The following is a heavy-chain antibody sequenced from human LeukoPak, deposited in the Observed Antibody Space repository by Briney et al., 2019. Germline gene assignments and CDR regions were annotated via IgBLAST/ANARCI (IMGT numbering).Heavy chain of an antibody. Sequence: GGSLRLSCAASGFTFSSYSMNWVRQAPGKGLEWVSSISSGSSYIYYADSVKGRFTISRDNAKNSLYLQMNSLRAEDTAVHYCARDLYSSSVEGAFDIWGQGTMVTVSS. V-gene: IGHV3-21*01. J-gene: IGHJ3*02. D-gene: IGHD6-13*01. CDR1: GFTFSSYS. CDR2: ISSGSSYI. CDR3: ARDLYSSSVEGAFDI.